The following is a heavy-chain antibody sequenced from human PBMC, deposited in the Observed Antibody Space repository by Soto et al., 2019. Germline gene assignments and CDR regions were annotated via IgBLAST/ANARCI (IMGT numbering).Heavy chain of an antibody. CDR1: GDSISSYY. D-gene: IGHD5-12*01. V-gene: IGHV4-59*01. J-gene: IGHJ4*02. CDR3: ARDPGRWLPEVAFDY. Sequence: SETLSLTCTVSGDSISSYYWNWIRQPPGKGPEWTGYISYSGSTNYNPSLKSRVTISVDTSKNQFSLNLSSVTAADTAVYYCARDPGRWLPEVAFDYWGQRTLVTVSS. CDR2: ISYSGST.